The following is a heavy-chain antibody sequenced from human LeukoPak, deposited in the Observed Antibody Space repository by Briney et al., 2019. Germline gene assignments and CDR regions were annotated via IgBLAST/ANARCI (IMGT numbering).Heavy chain of an antibody. CDR3: ARDPYSGSYYRWAFDI. Sequence: SETLSLTCTVSGGSISSYYWSWIRQPAGKGLEWIGRIYTSGSTNYNPSLKSRVTMSVDTSKNQFSLKLSSVTAADTAVYYCARDPYSGSYYRWAFDIWGQGTMVTVSS. D-gene: IGHD1-26*01. J-gene: IGHJ3*02. CDR2: IYTSGST. CDR1: GGSISSYY. V-gene: IGHV4-4*07.